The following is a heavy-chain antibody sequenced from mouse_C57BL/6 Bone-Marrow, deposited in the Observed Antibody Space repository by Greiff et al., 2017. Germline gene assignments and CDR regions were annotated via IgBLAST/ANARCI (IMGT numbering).Heavy chain of an antibody. CDR3: ARSNYYGSSYYYFDY. V-gene: IGHV1-54*01. CDR1: GYAFTNYL. D-gene: IGHD1-1*01. Sequence: VQLQQSGAELVRPGTSVKVSCKASGYAFTNYLIEWVKQRPGQGLEWIGVINPGSGGTNYNEQFKGKATLTADKSSSTAYMQLSSLTSEASAVYFCARSNYYGSSYYYFDYWGQGTTLTVSS. J-gene: IGHJ2*01. CDR2: INPGSGGT.